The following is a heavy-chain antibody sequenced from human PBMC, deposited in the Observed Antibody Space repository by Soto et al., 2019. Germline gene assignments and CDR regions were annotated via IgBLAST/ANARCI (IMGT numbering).Heavy chain of an antibody. Sequence: SETLSLTCTVSGGSISSYYGSWIRQPPGKGLEWIGYIYYSGSTNYNPSLKSRVTISVDTSKNQFSLKLSSVTAADTAVYYCARDAYSSGWYSGGGGRYYGMDVWGQGTTVTVSS. CDR3: ARDAYSSGWYSGGGGRYYGMDV. J-gene: IGHJ6*02. D-gene: IGHD6-19*01. CDR2: IYYSGST. V-gene: IGHV4-59*01. CDR1: GGSISSYY.